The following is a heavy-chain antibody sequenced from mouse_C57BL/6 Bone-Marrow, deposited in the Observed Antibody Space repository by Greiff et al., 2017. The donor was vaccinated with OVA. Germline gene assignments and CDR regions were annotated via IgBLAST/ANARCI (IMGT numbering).Heavy chain of an antibody. CDR1: GYTFTDYN. CDR2: INPNNGGS. V-gene: IGHV1-18*01. J-gene: IGHJ2*01. D-gene: IGHD1-1*01. CDR3: ARDYYGSSPY. Sequence: EVKLMESGPELVKPGASVKIPCKASGYTFTDYNMDWVKQSHGKSLEWIGDINPNNGGSIYNQKFKGKATLTVDKSSSTAYMELRSLTSEDTAVYYCARDYYGSSPYWGQGTTLTGSS.